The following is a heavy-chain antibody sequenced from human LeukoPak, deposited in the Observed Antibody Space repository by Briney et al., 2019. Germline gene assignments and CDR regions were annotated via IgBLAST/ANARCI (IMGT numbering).Heavy chain of an antibody. Sequence: PSETLSLTCTVSGCSISSSSFYWGWIRHPPGKGLECIGSMYYSGSTYYNPSLKSRVTISVDTSKNQFSLKLSSVTAADTAVYYCARDRSAARSYFDYWGQGTLVTVSS. CDR1: GCSISSSSFY. CDR2: MYYSGST. V-gene: IGHV4-39*07. CDR3: ARDRSAARSYFDY. D-gene: IGHD6-6*01. J-gene: IGHJ4*02.